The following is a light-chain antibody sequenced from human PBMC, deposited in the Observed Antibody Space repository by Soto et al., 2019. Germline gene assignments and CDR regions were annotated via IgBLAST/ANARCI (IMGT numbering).Light chain of an antibody. CDR3: QSRDRSLSGSYV. CDR2: GNN. V-gene: IGLV1-40*01. Sequence: QAVVAQPPSVSGAPGQRVTISCTGSSSNIGAGYDVHWYQQLPGTAPKLLIYGNNNRPSGVPDRFFGSKSGTSASLAITGLQAEDQAEYFCQSRDRSLSGSYVFGTGTKLTVL. CDR1: SSNIGAGYD. J-gene: IGLJ1*01.